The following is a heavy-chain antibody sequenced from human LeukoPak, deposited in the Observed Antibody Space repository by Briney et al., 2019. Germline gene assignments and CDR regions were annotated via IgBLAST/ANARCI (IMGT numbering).Heavy chain of an antibody. J-gene: IGHJ6*03. CDR1: GYTFTGYF. D-gene: IGHD3-3*01. Sequence: GASVKVSCKASGYTFTGYFMHWVRQAPGQGLEWMGWINPNSGGTNYAQKFQDRGTMTRDTSISTAYMELSRLRSDDTAVYYCARRMGGFWSGYSTPEYYYYMDVWGKGTTVTVSS. CDR2: INPNSGGT. CDR3: ARRMGGFWSGYSTPEYYYYMDV. V-gene: IGHV1-2*02.